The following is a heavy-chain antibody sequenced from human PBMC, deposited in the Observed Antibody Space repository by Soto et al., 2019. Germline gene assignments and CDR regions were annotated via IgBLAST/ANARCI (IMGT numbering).Heavy chain of an antibody. D-gene: IGHD6-13*01. CDR1: GFSLNTRGVG. CDR2: IHWDDDK. J-gene: IGHJ5*02. V-gene: IGHV2-5*02. Sequence: QITLKESGPTLVQPTQTLTLTCTFSGFSLNTRGVGVGWIRQPPGKALEWLALIHWDDDKYYRPSLKSRLSIPKETSRNPLVLTMTNMDSVDTATYYCAHRIVQLVRGPWFDPWGQGTLVTVSS. CDR3: AHRIVQLVRGPWFDP.